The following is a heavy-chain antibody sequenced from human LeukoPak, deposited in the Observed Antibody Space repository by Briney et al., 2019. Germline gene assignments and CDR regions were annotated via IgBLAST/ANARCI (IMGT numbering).Heavy chain of an antibody. V-gene: IGHV3-21*01. D-gene: IGHD6-13*01. CDR3: ARTGLSYSSSWTYYFDY. CDR2: ISSSSSYI. J-gene: IGHJ4*02. CDR1: GFPFRSYS. Sequence: GGSLRLSCAASGFPFRSYSMNWVPQAPGKGLEWDSSISSSSSYIYYADSVKGRFTISRDNAKNSLYLQMNSLRAEDTAVYYCARTGLSYSSSWTYYFDYWGQGTLVTVSS.